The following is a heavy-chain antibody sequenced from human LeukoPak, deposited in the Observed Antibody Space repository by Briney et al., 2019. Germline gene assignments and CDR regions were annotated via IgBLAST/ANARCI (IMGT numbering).Heavy chain of an antibody. CDR1: GXTFSTHV. CDR3: VRDRGADVFDL. Sequence: GGSMRLSCAASGXTFSTHVMHWVRQAPGKGLEWLQVLSFDGNRKNYADSVQRRFPISRDNSKNTLFLQMSRLRAEDTSLYYCVRDRGADVFDLWGQGTLVTVSS. J-gene: IGHJ4*02. D-gene: IGHD3-16*01. V-gene: IGHV3-30*03. CDR2: LSFDGNRK.